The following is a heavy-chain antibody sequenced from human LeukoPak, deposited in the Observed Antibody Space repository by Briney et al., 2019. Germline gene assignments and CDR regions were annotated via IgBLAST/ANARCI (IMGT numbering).Heavy chain of an antibody. J-gene: IGHJ4*02. V-gene: IGHV4-34*01. CDR3: ANTRRGVRRPLDN. CDR1: GASFGGYY. Sequence: SETLSLTCAVYGASFGGYYVSWTRQTPGKGLEWIGEISHSGSSNYNPSLKSRVTISVDRSKNQYSLMLNSVTAADTAMYYCANTRRGVRRPLDNWGQGTLVTVS. CDR2: ISHSGSS. D-gene: IGHD1-1*01.